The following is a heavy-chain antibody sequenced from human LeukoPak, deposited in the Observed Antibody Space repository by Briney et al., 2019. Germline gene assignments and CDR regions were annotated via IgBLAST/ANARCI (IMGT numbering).Heavy chain of an antibody. J-gene: IGHJ4*02. CDR2: INHSGST. D-gene: IGHD3-3*01. Sequence: SETLSLTCAVYGGSFSGYYWSWIRQPPGKGLEWIGEINHSGSTNYNPSLKSRVTISVDTSKNQFSLKLRSVTAADTAVYYCASGINDFWSGYYTGRYFDYWGQGTLVTVSS. V-gene: IGHV4-34*01. CDR3: ASGINDFWSGYYTGRYFDY. CDR1: GGSFSGYY.